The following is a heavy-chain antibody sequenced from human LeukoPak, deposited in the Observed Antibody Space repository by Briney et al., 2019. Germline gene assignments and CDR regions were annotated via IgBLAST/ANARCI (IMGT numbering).Heavy chain of an antibody. D-gene: IGHD1-26*01. CDR3: AKVSLYGGATPGGY. Sequence: PGGSLRLSCAASGFTFSSYGMSWVRQAPGKGLEWVSAISGSGGSTYYADSVKGRFTISRDNSKNTLYLQMNSLRAEDTAVYYCAKVSLYGGATPGGYWGQGTLVTVSS. J-gene: IGHJ4*02. CDR2: ISGSGGST. CDR1: GFTFSSYG. V-gene: IGHV3-23*01.